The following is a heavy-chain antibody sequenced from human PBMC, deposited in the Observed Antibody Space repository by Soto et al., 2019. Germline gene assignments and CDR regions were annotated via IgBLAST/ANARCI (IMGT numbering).Heavy chain of an antibody. CDR1: GFTFSSYA. CDR3: AKSAYRYYYDSSGYFLVYFDY. J-gene: IGHJ4*02. V-gene: IGHV3-23*01. Sequence: EVQLLASGGGLVQPGGSLRLSCAASGFTFSSYAMSWVRQAPGKGLEWVSAISGSGGSTYYADSVKGRFTISRDNSKNTLYLQMNRLRAEDTAVYYCAKSAYRYYYDSSGYFLVYFDYWGQGTLVTVSS. D-gene: IGHD3-22*01. CDR2: ISGSGGST.